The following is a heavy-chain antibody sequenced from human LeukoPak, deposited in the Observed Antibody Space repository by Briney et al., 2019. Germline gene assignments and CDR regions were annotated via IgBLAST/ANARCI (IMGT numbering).Heavy chain of an antibody. J-gene: IGHJ6*02. D-gene: IGHD1-1*01. CDR1: GYTFTGYY. CDR3: ARCYKWNDRLNYYYYGMDV. CDR2: INPNSGGT. V-gene: IGHV1-2*02. Sequence: ASVKVSCKASGYTFTGYYMHWVRQAHGQGLEWMGWINPNSGGTNYAQKFQGRVTMTRDTSISTAYMELSRLRSDDTAVYYCARCYKWNDRLNYYYYGMDVWGQGTTVTVSS.